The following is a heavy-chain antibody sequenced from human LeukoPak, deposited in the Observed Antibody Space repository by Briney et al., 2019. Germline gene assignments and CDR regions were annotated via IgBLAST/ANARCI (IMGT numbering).Heavy chain of an antibody. CDR2: MKHDGIEK. Sequence: GGSLRLSCVASGFSFGSYWMAWVRQAPGKGLEWVANMKHDGIEKYHVDSVKGRFTISRDNTKNSLYLHMSSLRVEDTAAYYCAREGREGYNYPALDFWGQGILVTVSS. V-gene: IGHV3-7*05. J-gene: IGHJ4*02. CDR1: GFSFGSYW. D-gene: IGHD5-24*01. CDR3: AREGREGYNYPALDF.